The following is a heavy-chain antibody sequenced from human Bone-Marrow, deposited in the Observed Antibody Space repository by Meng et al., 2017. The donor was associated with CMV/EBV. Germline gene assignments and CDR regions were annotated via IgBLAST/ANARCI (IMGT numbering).Heavy chain of an antibody. Sequence: SLKISCAASGFTFDDYAMHWVRQAPGKGLEWVSGISWSSVAIGYAVSVKGRFTISRDNAKNSLYLQMNSLRAEDTAVYYCARDKLAGTLRNNWFDPWGQGTLVTVSS. D-gene: IGHD1-1*01. CDR1: GFTFDDYA. CDR3: ARDKLAGTLRNNWFDP. J-gene: IGHJ5*02. V-gene: IGHV3-9*01. CDR2: ISWSSVAI.